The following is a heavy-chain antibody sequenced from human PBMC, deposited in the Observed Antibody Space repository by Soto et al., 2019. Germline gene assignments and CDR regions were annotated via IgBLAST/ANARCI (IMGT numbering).Heavy chain of an antibody. J-gene: IGHJ3*02. CDR3: ARVERGTATTVVDAFDI. V-gene: IGHV4-34*01. Sequence: QVQLQQWGAGLLKPSETLSLTCAVFGGSVNSGNYYWSRIRQPPGKGLEWIGEMSHSGGTHFNPSLKSRVTISVDTSKNQFSLKMSSVTAADTALYYCARVERGTATTVVDAFDIWGPGTMVTVSS. CDR2: MSHSGGT. CDR1: GGSVNSGNYY. D-gene: IGHD1-1*01.